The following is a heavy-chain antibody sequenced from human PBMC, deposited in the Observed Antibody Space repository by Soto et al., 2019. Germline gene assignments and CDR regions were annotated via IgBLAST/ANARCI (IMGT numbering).Heavy chain of an antibody. CDR1: GGCISSSSYY. D-gene: IGHD3-3*01. CDR3: ARLWRISYDTFFGVVRYYYGMDV. J-gene: IGHJ6*02. Sequence: SETLSLTCAVSGGCISSSSYYWGWIRQPPGKGLEWIGSIYYSGSTYYNPSLKSRVTISVDTSKNQFSLKLSSVTAADTAVYYCARLWRISYDTFFGVVRYYYGMDVWGQGTTVTVSS. V-gene: IGHV4-39*01. CDR2: IYYSGST.